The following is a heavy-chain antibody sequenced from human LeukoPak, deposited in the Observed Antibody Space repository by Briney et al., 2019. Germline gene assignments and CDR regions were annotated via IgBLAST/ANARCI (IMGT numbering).Heavy chain of an antibody. CDR2: ISYDGSNK. Sequence: PGGSLRLSCAASGFTFSSYGMHWVRQAPGKGLEWVAVISYDGSNKYYADSVRGRFTISRDNAKNSLYLQMNSLRAEDTAVYYCARDVAGGSYWGQGTLVTVSS. V-gene: IGHV3-30*03. CDR1: GFTFSSYG. CDR3: ARDVAGGSY. D-gene: IGHD6-19*01. J-gene: IGHJ4*02.